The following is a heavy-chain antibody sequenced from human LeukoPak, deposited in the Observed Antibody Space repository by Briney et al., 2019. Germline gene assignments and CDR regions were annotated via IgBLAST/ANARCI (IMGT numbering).Heavy chain of an antibody. CDR3: ASDAGIGFDS. V-gene: IGHV3-7*01. CDR2: IRQDGSQE. CDR1: GFTFSRYW. D-gene: IGHD1-26*01. J-gene: IGHJ4*02. Sequence: GGSLRLSCAASGFTFSRYWMTWVRQAPGKGLEWVANIRQDGSQEYYVDSVKGRFTISKDNAKNSLYLQMNSLRVDDMAVYYCASDAGIGFDSWGQGTVVIVSS.